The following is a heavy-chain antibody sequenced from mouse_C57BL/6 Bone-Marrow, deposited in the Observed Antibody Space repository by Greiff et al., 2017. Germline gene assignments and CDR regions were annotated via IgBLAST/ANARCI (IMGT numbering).Heavy chain of an antibody. J-gene: IGHJ4*01. Sequence: LVESGPELARPWASVKISCQAFYTFSRRVHFAIRDTNYWMRWVKQRPGQGLGWIGAIYPGNGDASYNQQFKGNATLTADKSSITADMQLSSRTSEDSAVYYCACRGDGSPDAMDYWGQGTSVTVSS. D-gene: IGHD2-3*01. CDR1: YTFSRRVH. V-gene: IGHV1-87*01. CDR3: SEDSAVYYCACRGDGSPDAMDY. CDR2: GQGLGWIG.